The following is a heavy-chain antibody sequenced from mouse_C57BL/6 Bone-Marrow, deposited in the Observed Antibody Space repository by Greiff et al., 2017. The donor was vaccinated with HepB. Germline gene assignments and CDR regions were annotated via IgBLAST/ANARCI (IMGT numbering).Heavy chain of an antibody. CDR2: IYPGNSDT. D-gene: IGHD2-1*01. Sequence: VQLQQSGTVLARPGASVKMSCKTSGYTFTSYWMHWVKQRPGQGLEWIGAIYPGNSDTSYNQKFKGKAKLTAVTSASTAYMELSSLTNEDSAVYYCTRRGIYYGKSHWYFDVWGTGTTVTVSS. J-gene: IGHJ1*03. CDR3: TRRGIYYGKSHWYFDV. V-gene: IGHV1-5*01. CDR1: GYTFTSYW.